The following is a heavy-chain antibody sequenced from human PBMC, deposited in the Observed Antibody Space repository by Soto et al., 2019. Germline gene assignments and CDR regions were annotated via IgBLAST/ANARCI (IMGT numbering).Heavy chain of an antibody. Sequence: SETLSLTCAVYGGSFSGYYWSWIRQPPGKGLEWIGEINHSGSTNYNPSLKSRVTISVATSTNQFSLKLSSVTAADTAVYYCASTQYTPLTGDQGGSPNAFDIWGQGTMVTVSS. CDR2: INHSGST. J-gene: IGHJ3*02. CDR1: GGSFSGYY. CDR3: ASTQYTPLTGDQGGSPNAFDI. V-gene: IGHV4-34*01. D-gene: IGHD7-27*01.